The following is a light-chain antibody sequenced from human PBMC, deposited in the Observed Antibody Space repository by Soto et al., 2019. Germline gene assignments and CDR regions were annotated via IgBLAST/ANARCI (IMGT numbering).Light chain of an antibody. CDR2: GAS. J-gene: IGKJ1*01. CDR3: QQYGSSPPT. V-gene: IGKV3-20*01. CDR1: QSVNSNY. Sequence: EIVLTQSPGTLSLSPGERATLSCRASQSVNSNYLAWYRRKPGQAPSLLSYGASTRATGIPGRFSGSGSGTDLTLTITRLEPEDFAVYYCQQYGSSPPTFGQGTKVEIK.